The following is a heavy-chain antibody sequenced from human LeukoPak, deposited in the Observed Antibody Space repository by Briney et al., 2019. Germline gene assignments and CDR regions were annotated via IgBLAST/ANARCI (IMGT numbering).Heavy chain of an antibody. D-gene: IGHD5-18*01. CDR2: INHSGST. J-gene: IGHJ3*02. CDR1: GGSFSGYY. V-gene: IGHV4-34*01. CDR3: ARRITGYSYGPTTRSAFDI. Sequence: PSETLSLTCAVYGGSFSGYYWSWIRQPPGKGLEWIGEINHSGSTNYNPSLKSRVTISVDTSKNQFSLKLSSVTAADTAVYYCARRITGYSYGPTTRSAFDIWGQGTMVTVSS.